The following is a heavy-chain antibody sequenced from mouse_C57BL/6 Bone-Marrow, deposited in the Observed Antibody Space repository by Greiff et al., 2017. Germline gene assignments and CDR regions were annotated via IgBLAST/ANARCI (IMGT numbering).Heavy chain of an antibody. V-gene: IGHV1-22*01. Sequence: VQLQQSGPELVQPGASVKMSCKASGYTFTDYNMHWVKQSHGKSLEWIGYINPNNGGTSYNQKFKGKATLTVNKSSITAYMELRSLTSEDYAVYYCARSYYCGSSYEAYWGQGTLVTVSA. CDR1: GYTFTDYN. J-gene: IGHJ3*01. CDR2: INPNNGGT. D-gene: IGHD1-1*01. CDR3: ARSYYCGSSYEAY.